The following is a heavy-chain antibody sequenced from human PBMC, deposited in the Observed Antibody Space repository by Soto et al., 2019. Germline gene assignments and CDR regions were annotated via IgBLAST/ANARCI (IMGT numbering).Heavy chain of an antibody. Sequence: QVQLVESGGGVVQPGTSLRLSCEASGFTFSSYGIHWVRQAPGKGLEWVAVIWHDGSYKYYADYVKGRFTISRDNSKNTLKLEMNSLRAEDRAIFYYARDVKAVAGLDLWGQGTLVSVS. CDR3: ARDVKAVAGLDL. V-gene: IGHV3-33*01. CDR2: IWHDGSYK. CDR1: GFTFSSYG. D-gene: IGHD6-19*01. J-gene: IGHJ5*02.